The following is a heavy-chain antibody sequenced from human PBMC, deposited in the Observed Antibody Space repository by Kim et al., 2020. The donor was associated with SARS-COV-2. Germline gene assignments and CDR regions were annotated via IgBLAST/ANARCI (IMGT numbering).Heavy chain of an antibody. J-gene: IGHJ4*02. V-gene: IGHV3-48*02. CDR1: GFTFSSYS. D-gene: IGHD2-2*01. CDR2: ISSSSSTI. Sequence: GGSLRLSCAASGFTFSSYSMNWVRQAPGKGLEWVSYISSSSSTIYYADSVKGRFTISRDNAKNSLYLQMNSLRDEDTAVYYCARDIVVVPAAARGYSGYDSAFDYWGQGTLVTVSS. CDR3: ARDIVVVPAAARGYSGYDSAFDY.